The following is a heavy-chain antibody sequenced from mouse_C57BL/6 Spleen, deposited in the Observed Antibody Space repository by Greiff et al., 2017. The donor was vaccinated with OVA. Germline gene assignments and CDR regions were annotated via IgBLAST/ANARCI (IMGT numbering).Heavy chain of an antibody. D-gene: IGHD1-1*01. CDR2: IYPGDGDT. J-gene: IGHJ2*01. Sequence: QVQLQQSGAELVKPGASVKISCKASGYAFSSYWMNWVKQRPGKGLEWIGQIYPGDGDTNYNGKFKGKATLTADKSSSTAYMQLSSLTSEDSAVYFCARGGYGSYFDYWGQGTTLTVSS. V-gene: IGHV1-80*01. CDR1: GYAFSSYW. CDR3: ARGGYGSYFDY.